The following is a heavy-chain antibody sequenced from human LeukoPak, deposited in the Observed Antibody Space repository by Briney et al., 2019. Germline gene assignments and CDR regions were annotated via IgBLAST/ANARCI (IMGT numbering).Heavy chain of an antibody. Sequence: SETLSLTCTVSGGSISSYYWSWIRQPPGKGLEWIGYIYTSGSTNYNPSLKSRVTISVDTSKNQFSLKLSSVTAADTAVYYCARHGAGYSSGWYDYWGRGTLVTVSS. J-gene: IGHJ4*02. V-gene: IGHV4-4*09. CDR2: IYTSGST. D-gene: IGHD6-19*01. CDR3: ARHGAGYSSGWYDY. CDR1: GGSISSYY.